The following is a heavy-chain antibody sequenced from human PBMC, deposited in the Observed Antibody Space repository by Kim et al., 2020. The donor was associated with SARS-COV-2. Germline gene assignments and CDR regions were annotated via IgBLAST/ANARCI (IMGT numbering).Heavy chain of an antibody. CDR3: ARGRGYSYANGWFDP. CDR2: IIPIFGTA. Sequence: SVKVSCKASGGTFSSYAISWVRQAPGQGLEWMGGIIPIFGTANYAQKFQGRVTITADESTSTAYMELSSLRSEDTAVYYCARGRGYSYANGWFDPWGQGTLVTVSS. D-gene: IGHD5-18*01. V-gene: IGHV1-69*13. J-gene: IGHJ5*02. CDR1: GGTFSSYA.